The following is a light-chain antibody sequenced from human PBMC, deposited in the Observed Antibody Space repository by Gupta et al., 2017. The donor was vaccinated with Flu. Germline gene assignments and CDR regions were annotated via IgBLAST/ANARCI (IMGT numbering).Light chain of an antibody. V-gene: IGKV3-11*01. J-gene: IGKJ1*01. CDR2: DAS. CDR3: QLRSSSPPTRT. Sequence: EIALTQSPVTLSLSPGERATLSCRASQSIGQYLAWYQLKPGQPPRLLIYDASNRATDVPDRFSGVGSGADFTLTISRVEPEDFAVYYCQLRSSSPPTRTFGQGSRVEI. CDR1: QSIGQY.